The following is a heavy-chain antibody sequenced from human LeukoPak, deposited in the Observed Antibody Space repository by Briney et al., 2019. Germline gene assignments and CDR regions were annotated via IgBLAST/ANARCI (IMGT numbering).Heavy chain of an antibody. J-gene: IGHJ5*01. CDR3: AHGPVALPNDRLRLFFDF. Sequence: SETLSLTCAVYGASFNTYYWTWSRHSPDKGLWWSGEVKHDGDTNVNPPLRSRVVMSVDASKHQFSLKMNSVTAADTPTYLCAHGPVALPNDRLRLFFDFWGQGTLVTVSS. D-gene: IGHD3-3*02. V-gene: IGHV4-34*01. CDR2: VKHDGDT. CDR1: GASFNTYY.